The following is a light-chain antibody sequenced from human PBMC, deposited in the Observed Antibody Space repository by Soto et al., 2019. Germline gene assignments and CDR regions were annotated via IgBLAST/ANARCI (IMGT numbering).Light chain of an antibody. V-gene: IGKV1-5*03. CDR3: HQYSSYSWT. CDR2: EAS. Sequence: DIQMTQSPSTLSASVGDRVTITCRASQNISIWLAWYQQRPGKAPNLLIHEASNLEDGVPSRFSGRGSGTEFTLTISSLQPDDFATYYCHQYSSYSWTFGQGTKVDIK. J-gene: IGKJ1*01. CDR1: QNISIW.